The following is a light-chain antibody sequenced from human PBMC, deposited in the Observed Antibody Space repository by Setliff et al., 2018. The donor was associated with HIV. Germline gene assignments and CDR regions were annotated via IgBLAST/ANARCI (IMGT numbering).Light chain of an antibody. CDR1: SSDVGGYDY. Sequence: QSVLTQPASVSGSPGQSITISCTGTSSDVGGYDYVSWDQQHPGKVPKLMLYEVGNRPSGVSNRFSGSKSGNTASLTISGLQAEDAANYYCCSYTSSTTLVFGTGTKVTVL. J-gene: IGLJ1*01. CDR2: EVG. V-gene: IGLV2-14*01. CDR3: CSYTSSTTLV.